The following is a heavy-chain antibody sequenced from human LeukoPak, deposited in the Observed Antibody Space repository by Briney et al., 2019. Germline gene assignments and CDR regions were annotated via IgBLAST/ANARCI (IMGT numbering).Heavy chain of an antibody. V-gene: IGHV4-61*02. Sequence: SETLSLTCTVSSGSISSSNYYWSWIRQPAGKGLEWIGRISTIGSTNYNPSLNSRVTISIDTSKNQFSPKLSSVTAADTAVYYCARDGCGGSCFHYYYYYMDVWGKGTTVTISS. D-gene: IGHD2-15*01. CDR2: ISTIGST. CDR3: ARDGCGGSCFHYYYYYMDV. J-gene: IGHJ6*03. CDR1: SGSISSSNYY.